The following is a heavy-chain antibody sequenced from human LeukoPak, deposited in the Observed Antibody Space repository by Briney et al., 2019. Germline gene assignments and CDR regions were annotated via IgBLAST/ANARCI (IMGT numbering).Heavy chain of an antibody. CDR1: GGTFSSYA. CDR3: ASYYYGSGSYPDY. J-gene: IGHJ4*02. V-gene: IGHV1-69*06. CDR2: IIPIFGTA. D-gene: IGHD3-10*01. Sequence: GASVKVSCKASGGTFSSYAISWVRQAPGQGLEWMGGIIPIFGTANYAQKFQGRVTITADKSTSTAYMELSSLRSEDTAVYYCASYYYGSGSYPDYWGQGTLVTVSS.